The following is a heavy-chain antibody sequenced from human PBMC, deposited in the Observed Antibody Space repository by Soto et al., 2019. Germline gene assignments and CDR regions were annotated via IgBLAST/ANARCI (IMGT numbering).Heavy chain of an antibody. CDR3: ARHTLFESRNWFDP. J-gene: IGHJ5*02. CDR2: IYYSGST. CDR1: GGSISSYY. Sequence: SETLSLTCTVSGGSISSYYWSWIRQPPGKGLEWIGYIYYSGSTNYNPSLKSRVTISVDTSKNQFSLKLSSVTAADTAVYYCARHTLFESRNWFDPWGQGTLVTVSS. D-gene: IGHD6-13*01. V-gene: IGHV4-59*08.